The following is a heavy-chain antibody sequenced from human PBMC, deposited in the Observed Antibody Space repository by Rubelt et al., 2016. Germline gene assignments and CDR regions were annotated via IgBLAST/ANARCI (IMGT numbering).Heavy chain of an antibody. CDR2: ISSSGSTI. D-gene: IGHD1-26*01. Sequence: EVQLVESGGGLVQPGGSLRLSCAASGFTFSLYNMNWVRQAPGKGLEWVSYISSSGSTIYYADSVKGRFTISRDNSRNTLYLQMNSLRAEDTAVYYCAKDRGGSYYAGHYWGQGTLVTVSS. J-gene: IGHJ4*02. CDR1: GFTFSLYN. V-gene: IGHV3-48*01. CDR3: AKDRGGSYYAGHY.